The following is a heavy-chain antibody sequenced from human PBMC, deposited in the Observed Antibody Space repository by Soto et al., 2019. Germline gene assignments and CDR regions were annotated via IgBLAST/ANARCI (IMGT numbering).Heavy chain of an antibody. CDR2: IYYSGST. V-gene: IGHV4-31*03. D-gene: IGHD5-18*01. CDR3: ARGGIQLATDYYYGMDV. CDR1: GGSISSGGYY. Sequence: SETLSLTCTVSGGSISSGGYYWSWIRQHPGKGLEWIGYIYYSGSTYYNPSLKSRVTISVDTSKNQFSLKLSSVTAADTAVYYCARGGIQLATDYYYGMDVWGQGTTVTVS. J-gene: IGHJ6*02.